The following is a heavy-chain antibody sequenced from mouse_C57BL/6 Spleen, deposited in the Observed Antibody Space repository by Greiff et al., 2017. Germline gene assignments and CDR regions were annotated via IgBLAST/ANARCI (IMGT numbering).Heavy chain of an antibody. CDR1: GYSITSGYD. CDR3: ARGYYYGSSPIWDD. J-gene: IGHJ2*01. CDR2: ISYSGST. V-gene: IGHV3-1*01. Sequence: EVQLQESGPGMVKPSQSLSLTCTVTGYSITSGYDWHWIRHFPGNKLEWMGYISYSGSTNYNPSLKSRISITHDTSKNHFFLKLNSVTTEDTATYYCARGYYYGSSPIWDDWGQGTTLTVSS. D-gene: IGHD1-1*01.